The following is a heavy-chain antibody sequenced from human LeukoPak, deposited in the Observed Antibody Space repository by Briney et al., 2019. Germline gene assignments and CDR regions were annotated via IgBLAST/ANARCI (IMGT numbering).Heavy chain of an antibody. CDR1: GGSISSYY. Sequence: SETLSLTCTVSGGSISSYYWSWIRQPAGKGLEWIGRIYTSGSTNYNPSLKSPVTMSEDTSKNQFSLKLSSVTAADTAVYYCAREGCSSGWYPFDYWGQGTRVTVSS. D-gene: IGHD6-19*01. CDR3: AREGCSSGWYPFDY. CDR2: IYTSGST. V-gene: IGHV4-4*07. J-gene: IGHJ4*02.